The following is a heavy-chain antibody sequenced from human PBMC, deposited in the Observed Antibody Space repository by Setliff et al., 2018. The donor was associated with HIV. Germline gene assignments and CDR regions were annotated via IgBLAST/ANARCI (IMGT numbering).Heavy chain of an antibody. D-gene: IGHD3-16*01. Sequence: SETLSLTCTVSGGSISSGSYYWSWIRQPAGKGLEWIGRIYTSGSTNYNPSLKSRVTISVDTSKNQFSLKLSSVTAADTAVYYCASGGVDFVWGSYSPVPIWGQGTMVTVS. J-gene: IGHJ3*02. CDR1: GGSISSGSYY. V-gene: IGHV4-61*02. CDR2: IYTSGST. CDR3: ASGGVDFVWGSYSPVPI.